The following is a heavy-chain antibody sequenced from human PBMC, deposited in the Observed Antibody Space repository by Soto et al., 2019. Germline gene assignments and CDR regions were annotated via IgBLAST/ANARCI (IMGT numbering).Heavy chain of an antibody. CDR2: IYYSGRT. CDR3: ARDRLPYSASYKYFED. Sequence: PSETLSLTCTVSGGSIRDYFWTWIRQPPGKGLEWIGYIYYSGRTNYNPSLKSRVSISVDTSSNQFSLKLNSVTAADTAVYYCARDRLPYSASYKYFEDWGQGTLVTVSS. J-gene: IGHJ4*02. D-gene: IGHD1-26*01. V-gene: IGHV4-59*01. CDR1: GGSIRDYF.